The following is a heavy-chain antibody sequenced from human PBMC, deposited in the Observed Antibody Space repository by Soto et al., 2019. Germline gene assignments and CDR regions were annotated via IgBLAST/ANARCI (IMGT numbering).Heavy chain of an antibody. CDR1: GFTFSTYW. J-gene: IGHJ4*02. V-gene: IGHV3-74*01. CDR3: ARGALRAYSLDY. CDR2: IKGDESNT. D-gene: IGHD2-15*01. Sequence: EVQLVESGGGLVQPGGSLRLSCAASGFTFSTYWMHWVRQAPGKGLVWVSRIKGDESNTNYADSVKGRFTISRDNAKNTLYLQMNSLRAEDTAMYYCARGALRAYSLDYWGQGALVTVSS.